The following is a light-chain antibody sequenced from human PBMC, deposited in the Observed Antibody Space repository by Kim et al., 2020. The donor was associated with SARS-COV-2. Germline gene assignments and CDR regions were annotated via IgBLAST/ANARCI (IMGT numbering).Light chain of an antibody. J-gene: IGKJ1*01. V-gene: IGKV1D-16*01. Sequence: DIQMTQSPSSLSASVGDRVTITCRASQGFSSWLAWYQQKPEKVPKFLIYAASTLQSGVPSRFSGSGSGTHFTLTISSLQPEDVATYYCQQYNSYPRTFGQRTKVDIK. CDR3: QQYNSYPRT. CDR1: QGFSSW. CDR2: AAS.